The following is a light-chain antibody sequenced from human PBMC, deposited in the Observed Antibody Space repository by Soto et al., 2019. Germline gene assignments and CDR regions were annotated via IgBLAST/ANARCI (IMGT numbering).Light chain of an antibody. Sequence: VLTQPPSASGTPGQKVTISCSGGSSNIGSNTVNWYQQLPGTAPKLLIYSNNQRPSGVPDRFSGSKSGTSASLAISGLQSEDEADYYCAAWDDSLNGPVFGGGTKLTVL. CDR3: AAWDDSLNGPV. CDR2: SNN. J-gene: IGLJ3*02. CDR1: SSNIGSNT. V-gene: IGLV1-44*01.